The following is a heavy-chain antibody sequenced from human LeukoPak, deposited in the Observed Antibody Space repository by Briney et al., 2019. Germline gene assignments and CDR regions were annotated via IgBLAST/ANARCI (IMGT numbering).Heavy chain of an antibody. V-gene: IGHV1-2*02. D-gene: IGHD5-18*01. J-gene: IGHJ4*02. CDR1: GYTFTDFF. CDR3: SRGRGRGYSWYFGS. Sequence: ASVKVSCKPSGYTFTDFFIHWVRHAPGQGLDWMGWINPINGAAYNTQQFQGRVTLTRNTSISTAFLELPRLTPDDSAIYYCSRGRGRGYSWYFGSWGQGTLVTVSS. CDR2: INPINGAA.